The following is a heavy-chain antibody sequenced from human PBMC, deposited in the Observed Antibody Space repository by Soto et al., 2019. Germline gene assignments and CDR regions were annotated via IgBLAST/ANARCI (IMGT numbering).Heavy chain of an antibody. J-gene: IGHJ3*02. V-gene: IGHV3-13*01. CDR3: ARGGGFGEQYSDAFDI. CDR2: IGTSGHA. Sequence: GWSLRLSCAASGFTCSGYGMHWFRQAAGESLEWVSVIGTSGHAFYADYVKGRFTITREDAKNSVYLQMNSLRDGDTAVYYCARGGGFGEQYSDAFDIWGQGTMVTVSS. D-gene: IGHD3-10*01. CDR1: GFTCSGYG.